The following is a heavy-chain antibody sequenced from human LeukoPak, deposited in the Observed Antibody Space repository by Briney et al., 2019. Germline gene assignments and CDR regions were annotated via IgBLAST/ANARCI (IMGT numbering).Heavy chain of an antibody. CDR3: ARVQYYDV. CDR2: ISSNGGST. V-gene: IGHV3-64*01. Sequence: GGSLRLSCAASGFTFSSYAMHWVRQAPGKGLEYVSAISSNGGSTYYANSVKGRFTISRDNSKNTLYLQMGSLRAEDMAVYYCARVQYYDVWGQGTLVTVSS. D-gene: IGHD3-22*01. CDR1: GFTFSSYA. J-gene: IGHJ4*02.